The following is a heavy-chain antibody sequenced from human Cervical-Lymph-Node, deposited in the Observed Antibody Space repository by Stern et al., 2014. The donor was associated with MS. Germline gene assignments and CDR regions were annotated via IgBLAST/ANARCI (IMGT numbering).Heavy chain of an antibody. Sequence: EVQLVESGGGLVKPGGSLRLSCAASGFTFSSYSMNWVRQAPGKGLEWVSSISSSSSYIYYADSVKGRFTISRDNAKNSLYLQMNSLRAEDTAVYYCARDLYDSSAQRWFDPWGQGTLVTVSS. J-gene: IGHJ5*02. CDR1: GFTFSSYS. D-gene: IGHD3-22*01. CDR3: ARDLYDSSAQRWFDP. CDR2: ISSSSSYI. V-gene: IGHV3-21*01.